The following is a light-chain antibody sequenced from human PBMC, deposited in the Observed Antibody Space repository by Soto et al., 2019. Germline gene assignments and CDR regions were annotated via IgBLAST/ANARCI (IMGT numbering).Light chain of an antibody. CDR2: GAS. CDR3: QQYGSSRLT. V-gene: IGKV3-20*01. Sequence: EIVLTQSPGTLSLSPGERATLSCRASQSVSSSFLAWYRQKPGQAPRLLIYGASSRATGIPDRFSGSGSGTDFTLTISRLEPEDFAVYYCQQYGSSRLTFGGGTRLEIK. CDR1: QSVSSSF. J-gene: IGKJ5*01.